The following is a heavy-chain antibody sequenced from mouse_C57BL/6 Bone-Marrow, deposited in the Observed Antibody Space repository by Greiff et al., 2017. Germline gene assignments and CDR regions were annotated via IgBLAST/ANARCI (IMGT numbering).Heavy chain of an antibody. D-gene: IGHD4-1*02. CDR2: IDPETGGP. J-gene: IGHJ4*01. CDR1: GYTFTDYE. CDR3: TSPNWDNAMDY. V-gene: IGHV1-15*01. Sequence: QVQLQQSGAELVRPGASVTLSCKAPGYTFTDYEMHWVKQTPVHGLEWIGAIDPETGGPAYNQKFKGKAILTADKSSSTAYIEIRSLTSEDSAVYYCTSPNWDNAMDYWGQGTSVTVSS.